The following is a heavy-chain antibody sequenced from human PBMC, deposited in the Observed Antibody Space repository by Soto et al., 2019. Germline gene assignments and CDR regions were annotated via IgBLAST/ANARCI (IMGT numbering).Heavy chain of an antibody. CDR1: GFSLSTTAEG. CDR3: AHGCCSGADCDPKPYLDY. V-gene: IGHV2-5*02. D-gene: IGHD2-15*01. J-gene: IGHJ4*02. CDR2: IYWDDDE. Sequence: QITLKESGPTLVKPTQTLTLTCTFSGFSLSTTAEGGGWIRQPPGKALEWLELIYWDDDEGYSPSLKSRPTSTKDTSKNQVVLTMTNVDPVDTATDYCAHGCCSGADCDPKPYLDYWGQGIVVTVSS.